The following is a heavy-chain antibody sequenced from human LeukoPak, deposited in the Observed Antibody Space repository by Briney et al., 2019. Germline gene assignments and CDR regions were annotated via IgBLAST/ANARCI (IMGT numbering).Heavy chain of an antibody. D-gene: IGHD6-6*01. J-gene: IGHJ4*02. V-gene: IGHV3-23*01. CDR3: AKGSSSSRPYYFDH. Sequence: GGSLRLSCAASGFTFNSYAMSWVRQAPGKGLEWVSAITNSGGDTFHADSVKGRFTISRDNSKNILYLQMNSLRAEDTAIYYCAKGSSSSRPYYFDHWAPGTLVTVSS. CDR2: ITNSGGDT. CDR1: GFTFNSYA.